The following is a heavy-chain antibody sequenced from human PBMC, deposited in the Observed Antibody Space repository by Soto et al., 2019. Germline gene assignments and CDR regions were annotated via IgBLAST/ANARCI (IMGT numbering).Heavy chain of an antibody. CDR2: ISYDGSNK. CDR3: ARDDWVGATTNRLDP. J-gene: IGHJ5*02. V-gene: IGHV3-30-3*01. Sequence: QVQLVESGGGVVQPGRSLRLSCAASGFTFSSYAMHWVRQAPGKGLEWVAVISYDGSNKYYADSVKGRFTISRDNSKNQLYLQMNSLRAEDTAVYYCARDDWVGATTNRLDPWGQGTLVTVSS. CDR1: GFTFSSYA. D-gene: IGHD1-26*01.